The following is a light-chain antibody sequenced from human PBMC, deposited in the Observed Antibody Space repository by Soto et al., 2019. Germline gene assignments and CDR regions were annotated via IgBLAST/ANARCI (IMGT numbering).Light chain of an antibody. CDR2: DAS. J-gene: IGKJ4*01. CDR3: QQRSNSPT. CDR1: QSVSSY. Sequence: EIVLTQSPATLSLSPGERATLSCRASQSVSSYLAWYQKKPGQAPRLLIYDASNRATGIPARFSGSGSGTDFSLTISSLEPEDFAVYYCQQRSNSPTFGGGTKVDIK. V-gene: IGKV3-11*01.